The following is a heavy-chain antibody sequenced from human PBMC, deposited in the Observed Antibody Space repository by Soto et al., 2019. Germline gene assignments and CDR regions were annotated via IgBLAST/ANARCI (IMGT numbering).Heavy chain of an antibody. CDR2: LYDVDGS. Sequence: HPVGSLRLSCAAFGLTISGKKYVAWVRQAPGKGLEWVSALYDVDGSFYADSVKGRFTTSSDSSKTTVYLQMNDLRPDDTAVYYCATWHEREHAYDVWGQGTTVTVSS. J-gene: IGHJ3*01. CDR1: GLTISGKKY. V-gene: IGHV3-53*01. D-gene: IGHD1-1*01. CDR3: ATWHEREHAYDV.